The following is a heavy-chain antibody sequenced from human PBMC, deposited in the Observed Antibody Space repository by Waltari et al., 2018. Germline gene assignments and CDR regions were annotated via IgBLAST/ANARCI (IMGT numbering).Heavy chain of an antibody. Sequence: AEVKKPGATVKISCKVSGYTFTDYYMHWVQQAPGKGLEWMGLVDPEDGETIYAEKFQGRVTITADTSTDTAYMELSSLRSEDTAVYYCATDRKVGATYGYYYFDYWGQGTLVTVSS. CDR1: GYTFTDYY. V-gene: IGHV1-69-2*01. CDR3: ATDRKVGATYGYYYFDY. J-gene: IGHJ4*02. D-gene: IGHD1-26*01. CDR2: VDPEDGET.